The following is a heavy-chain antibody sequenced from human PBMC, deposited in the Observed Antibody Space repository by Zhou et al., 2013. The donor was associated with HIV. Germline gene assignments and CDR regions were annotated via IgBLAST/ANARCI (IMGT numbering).Heavy chain of an antibody. J-gene: IGHJ4*02. CDR1: GYTFTSYH. CDR2: INPSGGVT. D-gene: IGHD3-16*01. CDR3: ARYHFYWPGSRFGYFDF. Sequence: QVQLVQSGAEVKKPGASVKVSCKASGYTFTSYHLHWVRQAPGQGLEWMGIINPSGGVTRYAQTFQGRVSMTRDTSTTTAFLELSSLRSDDTAMYFCARYHFYWPGSRFGYFDFWAREPWSPSPQ. V-gene: IGHV1-46*01.